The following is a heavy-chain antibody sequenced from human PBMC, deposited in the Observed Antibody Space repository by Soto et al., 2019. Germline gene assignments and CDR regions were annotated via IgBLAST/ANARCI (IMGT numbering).Heavy chain of an antibody. Sequence: QVQLQESGPRLVKPSQTLSLTCTVSGGSISSGGYYWSWIRQHPGKGLEWIGYIYYSGSTYYNPSLKSRVTISVDTSKNQFSLKLSSVTAADTAVYYCAREKLPSYSLYYYYGMDVWGQGTTVTVSS. CDR2: IYYSGST. J-gene: IGHJ6*02. V-gene: IGHV4-31*03. CDR3: AREKLPSYSLYYYYGMDV. D-gene: IGHD2-15*01. CDR1: GGSISSGGYY.